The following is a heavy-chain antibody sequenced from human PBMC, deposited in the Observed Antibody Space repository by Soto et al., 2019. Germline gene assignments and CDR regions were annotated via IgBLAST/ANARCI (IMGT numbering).Heavy chain of an antibody. CDR1: GDRVSSNSAA. CDR3: ARDARSHYYDSSGYPNDAFDI. V-gene: IGHV6-1*01. CDR2: TYYRSKWYN. D-gene: IGHD3-22*01. J-gene: IGHJ3*02. Sequence: SQTLSRTCAISGDRVSSNSAAWNWNRPSPSRGLEWLGRTYYRSKWYNDYAVSVKSRITINPDTSKNQFSLQLNSVTPEDTAVYYCARDARSHYYDSSGYPNDAFDIWGQGTMVTVSS.